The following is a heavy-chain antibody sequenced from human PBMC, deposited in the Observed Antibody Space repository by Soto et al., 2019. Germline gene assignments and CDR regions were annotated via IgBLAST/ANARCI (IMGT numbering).Heavy chain of an antibody. Sequence: SVKVSCKASGGTFSTSTISWVRQAPGQGLEWMGRIIPILGIANYAQKFQGRVTITADKSTSTAYMELTSLRSEDTAVYYCARGPYCSGGSCYQYFDYWGQGTLVTVSS. CDR2: IIPILGIA. CDR3: ARGPYCSGGSCYQYFDY. J-gene: IGHJ4*02. CDR1: GGTFSTST. D-gene: IGHD2-15*01. V-gene: IGHV1-69*02.